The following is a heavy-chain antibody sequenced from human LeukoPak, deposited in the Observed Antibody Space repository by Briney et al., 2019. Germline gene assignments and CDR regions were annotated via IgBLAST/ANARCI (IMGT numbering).Heavy chain of an antibody. J-gene: IGHJ4*02. CDR3: ARGEPGSDTAMLNYFDY. D-gene: IGHD5-18*01. V-gene: IGHV1-3*01. CDR2: IDAGNGNT. CDR1: GYTFTNYA. Sequence: GASVKVSCKASGYTFTNYAIHWVRQAPGQRLEWMGWIDAGNGNTKYSQKFQGRVTITRDTSASTAYMELSSLRSEDTAVYYCARGEPGSDTAMLNYFDYWGQGTLVTVSS.